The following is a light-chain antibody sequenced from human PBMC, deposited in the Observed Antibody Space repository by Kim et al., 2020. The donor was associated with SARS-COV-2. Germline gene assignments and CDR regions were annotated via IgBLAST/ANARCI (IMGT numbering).Light chain of an antibody. CDR3: QQANTLPPT. Sequence: IQMTQSPSSVSASVGDRVTISCRASRRVGTYLFWYQQSPGKVPKLLIHDASHLQGGVPSRFSGSGSGTDFTLTINNLQPEDSAVYYCQQANTLPPTFGGGTKVDIK. J-gene: IGKJ4*01. CDR1: RRVGTY. CDR2: DAS. V-gene: IGKV1-12*01.